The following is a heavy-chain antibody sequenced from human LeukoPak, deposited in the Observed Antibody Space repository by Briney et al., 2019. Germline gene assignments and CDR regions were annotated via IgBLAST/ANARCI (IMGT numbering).Heavy chain of an antibody. CDR1: GDSINSYH. V-gene: IGHV4-59*01. CDR2: ISYSGST. Sequence: SETLSLTCTVSGDSINSYHWSWIRQFPGKGLEWIGYISYSGSTNYNPSLKSRVTISVDTSKNQFSLKLSSVTAADTAVYYCARDPTSRSSAFDIWGQGTMVTVSS. J-gene: IGHJ3*02. CDR3: ARDPTSRSSAFDI.